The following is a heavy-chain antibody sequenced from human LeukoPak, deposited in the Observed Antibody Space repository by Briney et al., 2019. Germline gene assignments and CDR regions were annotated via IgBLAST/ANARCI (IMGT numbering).Heavy chain of an antibody. CDR2: IKPDGSEK. J-gene: IGHJ4*02. CDR3: ASRASGYFG. Sequence: GGSLRLSCAASGFTITDYWMSWVRQAPGKGLEWVANIKPDGSEKYYVDSVKGRFTISRDNAKNSLYLQMISLRAEDTAVYYCASRASGYFGWGQGMLVTVSA. D-gene: IGHD3-22*01. CDR1: GFTITDYW. V-gene: IGHV3-7*01.